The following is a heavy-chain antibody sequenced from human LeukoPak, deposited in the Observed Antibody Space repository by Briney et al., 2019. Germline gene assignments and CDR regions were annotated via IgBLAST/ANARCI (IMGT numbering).Heavy chain of an antibody. V-gene: IGHV3-21*01. CDR2: ITSSSSYI. Sequence: GGSLRLSRAASGFTFSSYSMNWVRPAPGKGLEWVSSITSSSSYIYYADSVKGRFPISRDNAKNSLYLQMNSLRAEDTAVYYCATHKGEHKRYYFDYWGQGTLVTVSS. CDR3: ATHKGEHKRYYFDY. CDR1: GFTFSSYS. D-gene: IGHD3-16*01. J-gene: IGHJ4*02.